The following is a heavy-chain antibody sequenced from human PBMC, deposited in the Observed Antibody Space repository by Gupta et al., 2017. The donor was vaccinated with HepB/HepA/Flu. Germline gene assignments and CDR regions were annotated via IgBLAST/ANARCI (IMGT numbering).Heavy chain of an antibody. CDR3: ARLRVCDWLHLDG. Sequence: QVTFTESGPALVKPTETLTLTCTVSGFSLNNSRLGVSWIRQPPGKALEWLAHIFSNDEKSYNTSLKSRLTISKDTSKSKVVLTWTTVDSGDTATYFCARLRVCDWLHLDGGGQGIMVTVSS. CDR1: GFSLNNSRLG. D-gene: IGHD3-9*01. V-gene: IGHV2-26*01. J-gene: IGHJ4*02. CDR2: IFSNDEK.